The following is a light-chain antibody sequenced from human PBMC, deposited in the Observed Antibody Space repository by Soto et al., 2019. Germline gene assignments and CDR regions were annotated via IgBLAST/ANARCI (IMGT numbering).Light chain of an antibody. CDR2: DAM. J-gene: IGKJ2*01. CDR1: QSVLIR. V-gene: IGKV1-5*01. Sequence: DIQMTQSPSTLSASVGDRVTITCRASQSVLIRVAWYQQKPGRAPKLLIFDAMNLEYGVPSRFSGDGSETEFTLTINSLQPDDFATYYCQQYRGNSFTFGQGTKLEI. CDR3: QQYRGNSFT.